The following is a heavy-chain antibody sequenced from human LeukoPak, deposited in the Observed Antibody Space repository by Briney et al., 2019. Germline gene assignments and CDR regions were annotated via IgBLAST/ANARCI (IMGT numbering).Heavy chain of an antibody. V-gene: IGHV3-30*01. D-gene: IGHD2-8*01. CDR3: ATESSLSN. Sequence: GGSLRLSCIASGLNFRTLAMDWARQAPGKGLEWIGDISYDGGYASYAASVRDRFVISRDNSKNTLYLQINNVRLEDAAVYYCATESSLSNWGQGTLVTVSS. CDR1: GLNFRTLA. CDR2: ISYDGGYA. J-gene: IGHJ4*02.